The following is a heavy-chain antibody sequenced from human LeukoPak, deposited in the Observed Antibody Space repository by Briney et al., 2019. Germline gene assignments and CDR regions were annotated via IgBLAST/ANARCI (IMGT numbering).Heavy chain of an antibody. CDR3: ARRYSTGPFDY. V-gene: IGHV4-59*08. D-gene: IGHD1-1*01. J-gene: IGHJ4*02. CDR2: IYYSGST. Sequence: SETLSLTCTVSGGSISSYYWSWIRQPPGKGLEWIGYIYYSGSTNYNPSLKSRVTISVDTSKNQFSLKLSSVTAADTAVYYCARRYSTGPFDYWGQGTLVTVSS. CDR1: GGSISSYY.